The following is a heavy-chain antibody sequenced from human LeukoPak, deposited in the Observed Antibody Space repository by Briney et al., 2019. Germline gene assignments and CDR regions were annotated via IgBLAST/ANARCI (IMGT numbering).Heavy chain of an antibody. Sequence: GASVKVSCKASGYTFTSYYMHWVRQAPGQGLEWMGIINPSGGSTSYAQKFQGRVTMTRDTSTSTVYMELSSLRSEDTAVYYCAAVLFRAAAGANGDYWGQGTLVTVSS. CDR1: GYTFTSYY. V-gene: IGHV1-46*01. CDR3: AAVLFRAAAGANGDY. D-gene: IGHD6-13*01. CDR2: INPSGGST. J-gene: IGHJ4*02.